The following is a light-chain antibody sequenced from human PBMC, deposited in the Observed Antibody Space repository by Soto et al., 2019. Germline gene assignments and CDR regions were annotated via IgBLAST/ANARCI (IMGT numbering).Light chain of an antibody. CDR1: SSDGGGYNY. J-gene: IGLJ1*01. V-gene: IGLV2-8*01. CDR2: EVS. Sequence: QSALTQPPSASGSPGQSVSISCTGTSSDGGGYNYVSWYQQHPGKAPKLMIYEVSKRPSGVPDRFSGSKSGNTASLTVSGLQAEDEADYYCSSYAGINNPYVFGTGTKVTVL. CDR3: SSYAGINNPYV.